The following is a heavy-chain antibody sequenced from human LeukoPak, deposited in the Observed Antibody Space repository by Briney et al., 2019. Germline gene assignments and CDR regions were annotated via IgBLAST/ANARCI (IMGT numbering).Heavy chain of an antibody. Sequence: SETLSLTCAVFGGSFSGYYWNWIRHPPGKGLEWFGQINPSRNTNYNPSLKSRVTISVDTSKKQFSLKLSSVTAADTAVYYCARRYDFWSGYPPPLDYWGQGTLVTVSS. CDR3: ARRYDFWSGYPPPLDY. CDR1: GGSFSGYY. D-gene: IGHD3-3*01. CDR2: INPSRNT. J-gene: IGHJ4*02. V-gene: IGHV4-34*01.